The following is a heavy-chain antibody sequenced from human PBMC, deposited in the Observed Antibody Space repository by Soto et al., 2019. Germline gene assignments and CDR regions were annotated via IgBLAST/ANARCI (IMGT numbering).Heavy chain of an antibody. Sequence: LKTSETLSLTCAVYGGSFSGYYWSWIRQPPGKGLEWIGEINHSGSTNYNPSLKSRVTISVDTSKNQFSLKLSSVTAADTAVYYCERGGPTEATGIPFEPWGQGTLVTVSS. CDR1: GGSFSGYY. J-gene: IGHJ5*02. CDR2: INHSGST. V-gene: IGHV4-34*01. D-gene: IGHD4-4*01. CDR3: ERGGPTEATGIPFEP.